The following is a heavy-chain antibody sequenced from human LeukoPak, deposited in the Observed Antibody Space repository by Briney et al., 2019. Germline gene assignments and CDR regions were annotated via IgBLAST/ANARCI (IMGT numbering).Heavy chain of an antibody. D-gene: IGHD3-10*01. CDR3: VRDWGPYGSHLDF. J-gene: IGHJ4*02. CDR1: GFTFSRHQ. CDR2: ISEDGGHTR. Sequence: PGGSLRLSCAASGFTFSRHQMGWARQAPGKGLEWVAFISEDGGHTRDYPDSVRGRFTISRDDAKESLYLQMDSLTAEDTATYYGVRDWGPYGSHLDFWGQGTLVTVSS. V-gene: IGHV3-48*03.